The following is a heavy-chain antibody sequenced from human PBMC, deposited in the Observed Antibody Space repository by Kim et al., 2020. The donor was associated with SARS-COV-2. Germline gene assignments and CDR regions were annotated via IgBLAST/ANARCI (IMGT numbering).Heavy chain of an antibody. Sequence: ASVKVSCKASGYTFTSYDINWVRQATGQGLEWMGWMNPNSGNTGYAQKFQGRVTMTRNTSISTAYMELSSLRSEDTAVYYCARVYYYDSSGYYPYFDYWGQGTLVTVSS. CDR2: MNPNSGNT. CDR1: GYTFTSYD. J-gene: IGHJ4*02. CDR3: ARVYYYDSSGYYPYFDY. V-gene: IGHV1-8*01. D-gene: IGHD3-22*01.